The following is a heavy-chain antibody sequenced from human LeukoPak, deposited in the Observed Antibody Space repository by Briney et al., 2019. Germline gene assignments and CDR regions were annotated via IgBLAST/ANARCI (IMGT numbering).Heavy chain of an antibody. Sequence: GGSLRLPCAASGFTSSSYWMHWVRQAPGKALVWVSRINSDGSSTSYADSAKGRFTISRDNAKNTLYLQMNSLRAEDTAVYYCARVPRYYYAGMDVWGQGTTVTVSS. CDR3: ARVPRYYYAGMDV. CDR1: GFTSSSYW. J-gene: IGHJ6*02. V-gene: IGHV3-74*01. CDR2: INSDGSST. D-gene: IGHD3-10*01.